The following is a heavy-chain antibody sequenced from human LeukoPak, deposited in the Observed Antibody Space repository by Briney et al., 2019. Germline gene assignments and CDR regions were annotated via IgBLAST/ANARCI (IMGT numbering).Heavy chain of an antibody. CDR3: ARGAADRNTYYYYIDV. CDR2: INHTGTT. V-gene: IGHV4-34*01. CDR1: GASFNTYY. D-gene: IGHD2-15*01. Sequence: ASETLSLTCAVYGASFNTYYWNWIRQSPGKGLEWIGEINHTGTTNYNPSLKSRVTISVDTSKNQFSLKLSSVTAADTAIYYCARGAADRNTYYYYIDVWGKGTTVTVSS. J-gene: IGHJ6*03.